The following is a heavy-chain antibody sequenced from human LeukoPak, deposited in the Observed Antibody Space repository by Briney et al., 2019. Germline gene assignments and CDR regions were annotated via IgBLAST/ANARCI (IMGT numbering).Heavy chain of an antibody. CDR3: ARDIVVVVAAELLYYYYGMDV. CDR1: GGSISSYY. V-gene: IGHV4-59*12. Sequence: PSETLSLTCTVSGGSISSYYWSWIRQPPGKGLEWIGYIYHSGSTYYNPSLKSRVTISVDTSKNQFSLKLSSVTAADTAVYYCARDIVVVVAAELLYYYYGMDVWGQGTTVTVSS. D-gene: IGHD2-15*01. J-gene: IGHJ6*02. CDR2: IYHSGST.